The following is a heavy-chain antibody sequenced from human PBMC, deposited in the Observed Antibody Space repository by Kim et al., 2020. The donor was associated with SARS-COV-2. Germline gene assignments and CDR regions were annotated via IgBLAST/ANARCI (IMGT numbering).Heavy chain of an antibody. CDR2: TYYRSKWYN. J-gene: IGHJ5*02. Sequence: SQTLSLTCAISGDSVSSETSSWNWIRQSPSRGLEWLGRTYYRSKWYNDYAVSVRSRISVDSDTSLNQVSLQLHSVTPDDTAVYFCVRGVRQVGYNWLDPWGQETQVTVSS. V-gene: IGHV6-1*01. D-gene: IGHD1-26*01. CDR1: GDSVSSETSS. CDR3: VRGVRQVGYNWLDP.